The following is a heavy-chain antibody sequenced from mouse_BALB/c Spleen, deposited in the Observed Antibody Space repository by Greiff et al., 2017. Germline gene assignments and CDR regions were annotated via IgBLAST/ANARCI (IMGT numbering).Heavy chain of an antibody. CDR3: AREDFDY. CDR1: GFTFTDYY. V-gene: IGHV7-3*02. Sequence: EVKLMESGGGLVQPGGSLRLSCATSGFTFTDYYMSWVRQPPGKALEWLGFIRNKANCYTTEYSASVKGRFTISRDNSQSILYLQMNTLRAEDSATYYCAREDFDYWGQGTTLTVSS. J-gene: IGHJ2*01. CDR2: IRNKANCYTT.